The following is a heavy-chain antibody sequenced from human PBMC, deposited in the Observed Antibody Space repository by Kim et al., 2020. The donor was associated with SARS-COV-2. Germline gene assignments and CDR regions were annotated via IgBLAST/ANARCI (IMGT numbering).Heavy chain of an antibody. J-gene: IGHJ3*02. D-gene: IGHD3-22*01. CDR2: IIPIFGTA. V-gene: IGHV1-69*13. CDR1: GGTFSSYA. Sequence: SVKVSCKASGGTFSSYAISWVRQAPGQGLEWMGGIIPIFGTANYAQKFQGRVTITADESTSTAYMELSSLRSEDTAVYYCAFYDSSGYYYQDAFDIWGQGTMVTVSS. CDR3: AFYDSSGYYYQDAFDI.